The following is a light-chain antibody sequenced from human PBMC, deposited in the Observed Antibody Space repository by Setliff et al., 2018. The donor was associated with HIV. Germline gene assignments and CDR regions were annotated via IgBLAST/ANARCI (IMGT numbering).Light chain of an antibody. Sequence: QSALTQPRSVSGSPGQSVTISYTGTTSNVGGYNYVSWYQQYPGKAPKLMIYDVTKRPSGVPDRFSGSKSGNTASLTISGLQAEDEADYSCSSYVSSNPHYVFGAGTKVTVL. CDR2: DVT. V-gene: IGLV2-11*01. J-gene: IGLJ1*01. CDR1: TSNVGGYNY. CDR3: SSYVSSNPHYV.